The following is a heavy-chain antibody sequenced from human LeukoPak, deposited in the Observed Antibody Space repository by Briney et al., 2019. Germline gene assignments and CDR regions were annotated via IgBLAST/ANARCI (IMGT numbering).Heavy chain of an antibody. CDR1: GFTLSSYS. D-gene: IGHD3-22*01. CDR3: ARVGEDSSGYYDAFDV. J-gene: IGHJ3*01. CDR2: ISSISATI. V-gene: IGHV3-48*02. Sequence: GGSLRLSCAASGFTLSSYSMNWVRQAPGRGLEWISYISSISATIFYADSVKGRFTISRDNAKNVLYLQMNSLRDDDTAVYYCARVGEDSSGYYDAFDVWGQGTMVTVSS.